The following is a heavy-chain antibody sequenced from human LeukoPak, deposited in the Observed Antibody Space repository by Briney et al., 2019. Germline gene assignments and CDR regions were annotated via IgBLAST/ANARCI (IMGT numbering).Heavy chain of an antibody. J-gene: IGHJ4*02. Sequence: PSETLSLTCTVSGGSISSSSYYWGWIRQPPGKGLEWIGSIYYSGSTYYNPSLKSRVTISVDTSKNQFSLKLSSVTAADTAVYYCARLWGDHHGGGGGGYFDYWGQGTLVTVSS. CDR1: GGSISSSSYY. V-gene: IGHV4-39*01. CDR2: IYYSGST. CDR3: ARLWGDHHGGGGGGYFDY. D-gene: IGHD2-15*01.